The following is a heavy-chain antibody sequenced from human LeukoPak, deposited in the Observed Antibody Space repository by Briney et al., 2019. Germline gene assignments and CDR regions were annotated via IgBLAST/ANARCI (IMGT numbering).Heavy chain of an antibody. Sequence: PGGSLRLSCAASGFTFSSYSMNWVRQAPGKGLEWVSSISSSSSYIYYADSVKGRFTISRDSAKNSLYLQMNSLRAEDTAVYYCARDKLGPVWGSYRIYFDYWGQGTLVTVSS. J-gene: IGHJ4*02. CDR1: GFTFSSYS. CDR2: ISSSSSYI. V-gene: IGHV3-21*01. D-gene: IGHD3-16*01. CDR3: ARDKLGPVWGSYRIYFDY.